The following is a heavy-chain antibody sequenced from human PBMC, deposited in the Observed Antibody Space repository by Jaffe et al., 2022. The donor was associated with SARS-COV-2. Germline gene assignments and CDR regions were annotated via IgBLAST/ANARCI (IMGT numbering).Heavy chain of an antibody. Sequence: QVQLQESGPGLVKPSQTLSLTCTVSGGSISSGSYYWSWIRQPAGKGLEWIGRIYTSGSTNYNPSLKSRVTISVDTSKNQFSLKLSSVTAADTAVYYCARVGELWPIDAFDIWGQGTMVTVSS. CDR1: GGSISSGSYY. CDR3: ARVGELWPIDAFDI. D-gene: IGHD3-16*01. V-gene: IGHV4-61*02. CDR2: IYTSGST. J-gene: IGHJ3*02.